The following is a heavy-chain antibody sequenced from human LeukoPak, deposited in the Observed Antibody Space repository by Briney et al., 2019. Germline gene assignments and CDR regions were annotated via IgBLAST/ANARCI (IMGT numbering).Heavy chain of an antibody. V-gene: IGHV3-21*04. CDR1: GFTFNTYS. D-gene: IGHD3-22*01. CDR3: AKFGSPFVITTLPDY. Sequence: GGSLRLSCAASGFTFNTYSMNWVRQAPGKGLEWVSSISSSSSYIYYADSVKGRFTISRDNSKNTLYLQMNSLRAEDTAVYYCAKFGSPFVITTLPDYWGQGTLVTVSS. CDR2: ISSSSSYI. J-gene: IGHJ4*02.